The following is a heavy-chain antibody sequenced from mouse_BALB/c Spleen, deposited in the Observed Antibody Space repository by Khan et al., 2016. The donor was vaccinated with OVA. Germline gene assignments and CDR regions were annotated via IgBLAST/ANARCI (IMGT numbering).Heavy chain of an antibody. CDR1: GYTFTDFT. J-gene: IGHJ3*01. Sequence: QVQLKQSGAELVRPGVSVKISCKGSGYTFTDFTMHWVKQSHAKSLEWIGIINTYYGDVTYNQKFKGKATMTVDKSSSTVYMELARLTSEDSAIFYGERGGGGSRFAYWGQGTLVTVSA. CDR2: INTYYGDV. CDR3: ERGGGGSRFAY. V-gene: IGHV1S137*01.